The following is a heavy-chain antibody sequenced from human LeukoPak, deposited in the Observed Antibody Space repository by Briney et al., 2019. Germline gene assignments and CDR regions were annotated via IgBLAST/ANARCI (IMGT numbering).Heavy chain of an antibody. CDR1: GYTFTSYY. V-gene: IGHV1-46*01. J-gene: IGHJ5*02. CDR2: INPSGFST. CDR3: ARDEWDGGDTAMLGANNWFDP. D-gene: IGHD5-18*01. Sequence: ASVKVSCKASGYTFTSYYMHWVRQAPGQGLEWMGIINPSGFSTTYAQKFQGRVTMTRDTSTSTVYMELSSLRSEDTAVYYCARDEWDGGDTAMLGANNWFDPWGQGTLVTVSS.